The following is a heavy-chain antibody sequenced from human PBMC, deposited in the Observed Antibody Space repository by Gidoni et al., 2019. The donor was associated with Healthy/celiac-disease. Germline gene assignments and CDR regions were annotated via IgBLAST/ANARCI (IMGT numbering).Heavy chain of an antibody. J-gene: IGHJ4*02. CDR3: AVGYCSSTSCLGFDY. V-gene: IGHV1-2*02. CDR1: GYTFTGYY. CDR2: INPNSGGT. D-gene: IGHD2-2*01. Sequence: QVQLVQSGAEVKKSGASVKVSCKASGYTFTGYYMHWVRQAPGQGLEWMGWINPNSGGTNYAQKFQGRVTMTRDTSISTAYMELSRLRSDDTAVYYCAVGYCSSTSCLGFDYWGQGTLVTVSS.